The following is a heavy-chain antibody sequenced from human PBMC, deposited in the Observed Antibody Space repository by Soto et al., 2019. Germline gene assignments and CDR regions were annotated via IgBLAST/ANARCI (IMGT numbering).Heavy chain of an antibody. V-gene: IGHV4-59*01. J-gene: IGHJ4*02. CDR2: LYYGRSA. CDR1: GDSISSYY. CDR3: AQRSMAGVPEY. D-gene: IGHD3-3*01. Sequence: HVQLQESGPGLVKPSETLSLTCAVSGDSISSYYCMWIRQPPGKGLESIGYLYYGRSANYNPSLKSRVTLSVDTPTNQCSLTLGSLTAAGSAVYYCAQRSMAGVPEYWAQGILVTVSS.